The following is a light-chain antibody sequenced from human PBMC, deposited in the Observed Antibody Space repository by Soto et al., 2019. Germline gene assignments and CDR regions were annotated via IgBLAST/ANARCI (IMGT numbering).Light chain of an antibody. V-gene: IGKV3-15*01. Sequence: EIVMTQSPATLSVSAGERATLSCRASQGVSINLAWYQQKPGQAPRLLIYGASTRATGIPARFSGSGSGAEFTLTISSLQSEDFAVYYCQQYNNWPPAFGQGTKVDIK. J-gene: IGKJ1*01. CDR3: QQYNNWPPA. CDR2: GAS. CDR1: QGVSIN.